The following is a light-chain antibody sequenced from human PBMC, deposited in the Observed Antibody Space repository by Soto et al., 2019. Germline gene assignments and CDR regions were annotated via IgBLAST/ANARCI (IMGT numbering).Light chain of an antibody. CDR3: KQSYSTPPYT. V-gene: IGKV1-39*01. CDR1: QSISSY. Sequence: DIQMTQSPSSLSASVGDRVTITCRASQSISSYLNWYQQKPGKAPKLLIYAASSLQSGGPSRFSGSGSGTDFTLTISSLQPEDFATYYCKQSYSTPPYTFGQGTKLEIK. CDR2: AAS. J-gene: IGKJ2*01.